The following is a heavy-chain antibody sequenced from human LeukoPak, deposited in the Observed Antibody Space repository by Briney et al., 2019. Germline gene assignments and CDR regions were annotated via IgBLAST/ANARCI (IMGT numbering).Heavy chain of an antibody. J-gene: IGHJ4*02. V-gene: IGHV3-64*01. CDR2: ISSNGGST. D-gene: IGHD5-18*01. CDR3: ARTKSWGQLWFDY. Sequence: PGGSLRLSCAASGFTFSSYAMHWVRQAPGKGLEYVSAISSNGGSTYYANSVKGRFTISRDNSKNTLYLQMNSLRVEDTAVYYCARTKSWGQLWFDYWGQGTLVTVSS. CDR1: GFTFSSYA.